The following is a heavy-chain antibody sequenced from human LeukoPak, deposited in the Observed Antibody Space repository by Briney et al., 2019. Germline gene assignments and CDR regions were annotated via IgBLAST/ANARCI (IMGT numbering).Heavy chain of an antibody. V-gene: IGHV3-7*01. D-gene: IGHD3-22*01. J-gene: IGHJ3*02. CDR3: ANYYDSSGYYALDM. CDR1: GXTFSRXW. Sequence: GSLRLXXXASGXTFSRXWMSWVRQAPGKGLEWVANINEDGSEKNYVDSVKGRFTISRDNAKNSLYLEMNSLTAEDTAVYYCANYYDSSGYYALDMWGQGTMVTVSP. CDR2: INEDGSEK.